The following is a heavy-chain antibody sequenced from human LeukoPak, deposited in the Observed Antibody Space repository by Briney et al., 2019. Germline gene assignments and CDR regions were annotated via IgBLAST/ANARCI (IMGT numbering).Heavy chain of an antibody. J-gene: IGHJ3*02. V-gene: IGHV3-48*01. Sequence: GGSLRLSCAASGFTLIAYSLNWIRQAPGKGLEWVSYISSSGSTMYYADSVKGRFIISRDSAKNSLYLQMNTLRAEDTAVYYCARLMSNAFDIWGQGAMVTVSS. D-gene: IGHD5/OR15-5a*01. CDR1: GFTLIAYS. CDR3: ARLMSNAFDI. CDR2: ISSSGSTM.